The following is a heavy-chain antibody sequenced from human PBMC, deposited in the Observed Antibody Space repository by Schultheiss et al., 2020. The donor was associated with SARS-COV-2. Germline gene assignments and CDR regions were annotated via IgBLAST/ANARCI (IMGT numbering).Heavy chain of an antibody. CDR1: GGTFSSYA. CDR2: IIPIFGTA. D-gene: IGHD4-11*01. V-gene: IGHV1-69*13. Sequence: SVKVSCKASGGTFSSYAISWVRQAPGQGLEWMGGIIPIFGTANYAQKFQGRVTITADESTSTAYMELSSLRSDDTAVYYCARDGQEYSNGDYWGQGTLVTVSS. J-gene: IGHJ4*02. CDR3: ARDGQEYSNGDY.